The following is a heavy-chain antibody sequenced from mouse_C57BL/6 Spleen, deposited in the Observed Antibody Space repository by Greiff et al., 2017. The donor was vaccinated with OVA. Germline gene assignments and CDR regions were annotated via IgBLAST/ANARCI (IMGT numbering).Heavy chain of an antibody. CDR2: ISDGGSYT. CDR3: ARDLYYGSTLFAY. D-gene: IGHD1-1*01. J-gene: IGHJ3*01. V-gene: IGHV5-4*01. CDR1: GFTFSSYA. Sequence: EVQGVESGGGLVKPGGSLKLSCAASGFTFSSYAMSWVRQTPEKRLEWVATISDGGSYTYYPDNVKGRFTISRDKAKNNLYLQMSHLKSEDTAMYYCARDLYYGSTLFAYWGQGTLVTVSA.